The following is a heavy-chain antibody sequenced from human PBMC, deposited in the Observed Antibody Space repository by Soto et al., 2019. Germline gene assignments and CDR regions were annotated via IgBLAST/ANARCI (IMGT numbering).Heavy chain of an antibody. D-gene: IGHD3-10*01. Sequence: EVQLLESGGGLVQPGGSLRLSCAASGFTFSSYAMSWVHQAPGKGLEWVSAISGSGGSTYYADSVKGRFTISRDNAKNELYLQMNSLRAEDTAVYYCATLTYYYGSGPPPRFDPWGQGTLVTVSS. CDR2: ISGSGGST. CDR3: ATLTYYYGSGPPPRFDP. CDR1: GFTFSSYA. J-gene: IGHJ5*02. V-gene: IGHV3-23*01.